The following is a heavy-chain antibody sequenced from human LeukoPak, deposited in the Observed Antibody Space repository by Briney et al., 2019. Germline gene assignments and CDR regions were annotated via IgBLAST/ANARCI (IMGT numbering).Heavy chain of an antibody. V-gene: IGHV4-4*07. Sequence: PSETLPLTYSVSGDSISRYYWNWSRQPAGKGLEWIGRVFASGTTNYNPSLTSRVSISADKSKNQVSLRLSSVTAADTAIYYCARGWKQLVYWGQGALVTVSS. CDR1: GDSISRYY. CDR3: ARGWKQLVY. D-gene: IGHD1-1*01. CDR2: VFASGTT. J-gene: IGHJ4*02.